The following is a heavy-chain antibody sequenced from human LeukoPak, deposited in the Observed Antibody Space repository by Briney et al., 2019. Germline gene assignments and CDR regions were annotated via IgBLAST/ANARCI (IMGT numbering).Heavy chain of an antibody. CDR3: TTDLFHYYGSESDFDH. J-gene: IGHJ4*02. CDR2: IKEDGGEA. D-gene: IGHD3-10*01. CDR1: GFTFSSYW. V-gene: IGHV3-7*01. Sequence: PGGSLRLSCETSGFTFSSYWMTWVRQAPGKGLEWVANIKEDGGEAYYVGSVKGRFTVSRDNVQNSLYLQMNSLRADDTAVYYCTTDLFHYYGSESDFDHWGQGTPVTVSS.